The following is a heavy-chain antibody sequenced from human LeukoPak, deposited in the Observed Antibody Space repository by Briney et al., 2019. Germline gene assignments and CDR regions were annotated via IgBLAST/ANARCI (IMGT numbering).Heavy chain of an antibody. D-gene: IGHD6-13*01. V-gene: IGHV4-34*01. J-gene: IGHJ5*02. CDR1: GGSFSGHY. Sequence: SETLSLTCAVYGGSFSGHYWSWIRQPPGKGLEWIGEINHSGSTNYNPSLKSRVTIFVDTSKNQFSLKLSSVTAADTAVYYCARVGPLQLDWFDPWGQGTLVTVSS. CDR2: INHSGST. CDR3: ARVGPLQLDWFDP.